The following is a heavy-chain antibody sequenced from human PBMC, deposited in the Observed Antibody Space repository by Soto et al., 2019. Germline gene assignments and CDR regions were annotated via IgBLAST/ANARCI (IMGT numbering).Heavy chain of an antibody. D-gene: IGHD3-9*01. CDR3: TVSGYYYIVTGSKPPDY. V-gene: IGHV4-34*01. Sequence: TLSLTCAVYGGSFSGYYWSWIRQPPGKGLEWIGEINHSGSTNYNPSLKSRVTISVDTSKNQFSLKLSSVTAADTAVYYCTVSGYYYIVTGSKPPDYWGQRTQVTV. CDR2: INHSGST. CDR1: GGSFSGYY. J-gene: IGHJ4*02.